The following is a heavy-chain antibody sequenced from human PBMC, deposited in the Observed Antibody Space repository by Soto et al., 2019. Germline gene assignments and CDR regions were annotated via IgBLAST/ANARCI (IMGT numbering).Heavy chain of an antibody. CDR3: ARDSGSYSGRFDL. D-gene: IGHD3-10*01. V-gene: IGHV4-4*02. J-gene: IGHJ5*02. CDR1: GGSFTSNNW. Sequence: KPSETLSLTCAVSGGSFTSNNWWTWVRQPPGQGLEWIGEIYRTGSTNYNPSLKSRVTISLDKSENQFSLKVTSLTAADTAVYYCARDSGSYSGRFDLWGQGTLVTVSS. CDR2: IYRTGST.